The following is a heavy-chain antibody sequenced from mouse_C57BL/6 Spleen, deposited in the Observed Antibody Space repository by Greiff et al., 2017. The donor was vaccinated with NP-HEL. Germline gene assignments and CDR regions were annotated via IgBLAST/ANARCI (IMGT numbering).Heavy chain of an antibody. CDR1: GYAFSSYW. Sequence: VHLVESGAELVKPGASVKISCKASGYAFSSYWMNWVKQRPGKGLEWIGQIYPGDGDTNYNGKFKGKATLTADKSSSTAYMQLSSLTSEDSAVYFCASPSSTMVTTSYYAMDYWGQGTSVTVSS. CDR2: IYPGDGDT. J-gene: IGHJ4*01. D-gene: IGHD2-2*01. V-gene: IGHV1-80*01. CDR3: ASPSSTMVTTSYYAMDY.